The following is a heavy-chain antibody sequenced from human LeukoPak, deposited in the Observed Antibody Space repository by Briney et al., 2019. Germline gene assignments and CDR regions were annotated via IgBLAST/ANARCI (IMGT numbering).Heavy chain of an antibody. CDR1: GYTFTNNY. D-gene: IGHD3-10*01. Sequence: GASVKVSCKASGYTFTNNYMHWVRQAPGKGLEWMGGFDPEDGETIYAQKLQGRVTMTTDTSTSTAYMELRSLRSDDTAVYYCARLPLAGAHVWFGEPKENWFDPWGQGTLVTVSS. CDR2: FDPEDGET. CDR3: ARLPLAGAHVWFGEPKENWFDP. V-gene: IGHV1-24*01. J-gene: IGHJ5*02.